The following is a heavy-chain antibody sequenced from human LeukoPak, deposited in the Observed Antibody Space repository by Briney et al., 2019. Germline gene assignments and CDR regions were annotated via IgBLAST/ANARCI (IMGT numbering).Heavy chain of an antibody. Sequence: SETLSLTCAVYGGSFSGYYWSWIRQPPGKGLEWIGEINHSGSTNYSPSLKSRVTISVDTSKSQFSLKLSSVTAADTAVYYCARTWQCLSWFDPWGQGTLVTVSS. CDR3: ARTWQCLSWFDP. V-gene: IGHV4-34*01. CDR2: INHSGST. D-gene: IGHD5/OR15-5a*01. J-gene: IGHJ5*02. CDR1: GGSFSGYY.